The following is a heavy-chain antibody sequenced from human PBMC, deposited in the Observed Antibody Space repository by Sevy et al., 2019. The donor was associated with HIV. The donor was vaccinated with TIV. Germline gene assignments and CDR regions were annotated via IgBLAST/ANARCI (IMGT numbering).Heavy chain of an antibody. J-gene: IGHJ4*02. D-gene: IGHD3-22*01. CDR1: GYTLSRLS. CDR3: ATAKDYYENSGDPFDY. CDR2: FDPEDDET. Sequence: ASVKVSCKVSGYTLSRLSMHWVRQGPGKGLEWMGRFDPEDDETIYAQKFQGRVTMTEDTSTDTAYMELSSLRFEDTAVYYCATAKDYYENSGDPFDYWGQGTLVIVS. V-gene: IGHV1-24*01.